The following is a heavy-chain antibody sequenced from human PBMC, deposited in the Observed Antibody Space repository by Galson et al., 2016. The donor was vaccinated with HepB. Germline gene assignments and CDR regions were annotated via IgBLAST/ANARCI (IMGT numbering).Heavy chain of an antibody. CDR2: TYYRSKWYN. D-gene: IGHD6-19*01. CDR1: GDSVSSNSAA. Sequence: CAISGDSVSSNSAAWNWIRQSPSRGLEWLGRTYYRSKWYNEYAVSVKSRITINPDTSKNQSSLQLNSVTPEDTAVYYCARDLREALAGTGYYYYGLDVWGQGTTVTVSS. CDR3: ARDLREALAGTGYYYYGLDV. V-gene: IGHV6-1*01. J-gene: IGHJ6*02.